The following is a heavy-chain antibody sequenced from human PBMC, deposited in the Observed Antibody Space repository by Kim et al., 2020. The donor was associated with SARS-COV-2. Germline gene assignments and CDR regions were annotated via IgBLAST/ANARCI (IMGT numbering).Heavy chain of an antibody. CDR2: ISGSGGST. D-gene: IGHD6-6*01. J-gene: IGHJ3*02. Sequence: GGSLRLSCAASGFTFSSYAMSWVRQAPGKGLEWVSAISGSGGSTYYADSVKGRFTISRDNSKNTLYLQMNSLRAEDTAVYYCAGYSSSSGAFDIWGQGTMVTVSS. V-gene: IGHV3-23*01. CDR1: GFTFSSYA. CDR3: AGYSSSSGAFDI.